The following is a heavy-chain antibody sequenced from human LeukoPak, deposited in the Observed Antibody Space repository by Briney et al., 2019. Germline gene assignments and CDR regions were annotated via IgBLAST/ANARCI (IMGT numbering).Heavy chain of an antibody. Sequence: PGGSLRLSCAASGFTFSSYWTSWVRQAPGKGLEWVANIKQDGSEKYYVDSVKGRFTISRDNAKNSLYLQMNSLRAEDTAVYYCARRWWQQLVVTLFDYWGQGTLVTVSS. J-gene: IGHJ4*02. CDR2: IKQDGSEK. CDR1: GFTFSSYW. V-gene: IGHV3-7*01. D-gene: IGHD6-13*01. CDR3: ARRWWQQLVVTLFDY.